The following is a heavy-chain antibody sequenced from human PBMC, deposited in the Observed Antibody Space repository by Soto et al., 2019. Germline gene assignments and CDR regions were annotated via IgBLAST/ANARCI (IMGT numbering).Heavy chain of an antibody. D-gene: IGHD5-12*01. CDR2: IPSRGRP. J-gene: IGHJ5*02. V-gene: IGHV4-30-4*01. Sequence: PSETLSLTCSVSGASIAGGSYYWSWVRQPPWKGLEWIGYIPSRGRPFYNPSLTSRGTISADSSRNQLSLQLTSVTAADTAVYYCVRDQYSGYDFALWGQGNLVT. CDR1: GASIAGGSYY. CDR3: VRDQYSGYDFAL.